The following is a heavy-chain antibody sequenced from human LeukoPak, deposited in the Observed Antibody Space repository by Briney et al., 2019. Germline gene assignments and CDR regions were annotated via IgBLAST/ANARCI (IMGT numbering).Heavy chain of an antibody. CDR2: ISSSGSTI. V-gene: IGHV3-11*04. J-gene: IGHJ6*03. D-gene: IGHD3-3*01. CDR1: GFTFSDYY. CDR3: ARGRAIFGVVTLPYYYYYYMDV. Sequence: GGSLRLSCAASGFTFSDYYMSWIRQAPGKGLEWVSYISSSGSTIYYADSVKGRFTISRDNSKNTLYLQMGSLRAEDMAVYYCARGRAIFGVVTLPYYYYYYMDVWGKGTTVTVSS.